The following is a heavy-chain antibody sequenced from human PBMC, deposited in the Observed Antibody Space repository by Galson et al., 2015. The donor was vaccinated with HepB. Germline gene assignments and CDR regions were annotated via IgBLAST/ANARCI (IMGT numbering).Heavy chain of an antibody. Sequence: QSGAEVKKPGESLRISCKGSGYSFTSYWISWVRQMPGKGLEWMGRIDPSDSYTNYSPSFQGHVTISADKSISTAYLQWSSLKASDTAMYYCARSGRSVPAAIWGWFDPWGQGTLVTVSS. CDR1: GYSFTSYW. CDR2: IDPSDSYT. V-gene: IGHV5-10-1*01. J-gene: IGHJ5*02. CDR3: ARSGRSVPAAIWGWFDP. D-gene: IGHD2-2*01.